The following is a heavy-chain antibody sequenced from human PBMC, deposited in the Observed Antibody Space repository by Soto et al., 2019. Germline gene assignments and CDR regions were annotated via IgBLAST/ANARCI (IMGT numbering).Heavy chain of an antibody. J-gene: IGHJ6*03. CDR3: ANAGGSSYYYYMDV. Sequence: GGSLRLSCAASAFTFSGYAMSWVRQTPGKGLQWVSTITGSGGSTYYADSVKGRFTISRDNSKNTLFLQLNSLGAEDSAVYHCANAGGSSYYYYMDVWGTGTTVTVSS. CDR2: ITGSGGST. CDR1: AFTFSGYA. V-gene: IGHV3-23*01. D-gene: IGHD2-15*01.